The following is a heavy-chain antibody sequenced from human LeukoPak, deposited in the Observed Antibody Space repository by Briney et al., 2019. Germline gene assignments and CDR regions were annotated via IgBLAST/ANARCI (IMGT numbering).Heavy chain of an antibody. CDR3: ARVVR. CDR2: KKQDEREK. J-gene: IGHJ5*02. V-gene: IGHV3-7*01. Sequence: GGSLRLSCEASGDSFSSYWMSWVRRAPGRGPEWVANKKQDEREKYSTDSVKGRFTISRDNAKNSLYLQMNSLRAEDTAVYYCARVVRWGQGTLVTLSS. CDR1: GDSFSSYW.